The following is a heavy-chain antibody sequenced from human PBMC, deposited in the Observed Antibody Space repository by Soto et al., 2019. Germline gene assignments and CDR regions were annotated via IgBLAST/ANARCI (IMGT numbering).Heavy chain of an antibody. CDR2: ISYDGSNK. V-gene: IGHV3-30*03. D-gene: IGHD3-16*01. Sequence: QVQLVESGGGVVQPGRSLRLSCAASGFTFSSYGMHWVRQAPGKGLAWVAVISYDGSNKYYADSVKGRFTISRDNSKNTLYLQMNSLRAEDTAVYYCATADTSDVWGQGTTVTVSS. CDR3: ATADTSDV. CDR1: GFTFSSYG. J-gene: IGHJ6*02.